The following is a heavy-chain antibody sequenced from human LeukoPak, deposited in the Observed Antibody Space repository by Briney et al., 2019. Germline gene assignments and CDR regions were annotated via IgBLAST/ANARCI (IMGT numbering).Heavy chain of an antibody. CDR3: VTYYYGSSAPKRNY. CDR2: IYYSGYT. D-gene: IGHD3-22*01. Sequence: SETLSLTCTVSGGSIGTYYWSWIRQPPGKGLEWIGYIYYSGYTNYNPSLKSRVTISVDTSKNQFSLKLSSVTAADTAVYYCVTYYYGSSAPKRNYWGQGILVTVSS. CDR1: GGSIGTYY. V-gene: IGHV4-59*12. J-gene: IGHJ4*02.